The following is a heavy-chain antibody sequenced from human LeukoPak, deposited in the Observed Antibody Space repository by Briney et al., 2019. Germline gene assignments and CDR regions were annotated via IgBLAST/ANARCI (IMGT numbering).Heavy chain of an antibody. Sequence: SETLSLTCTVSGGSISSGGYYWSWIRQPPGKGLEWIGYIYHSGSTYYNPSLKSRVTISVDRSKNQFSLKLSSVTAADTAVYYCARGGVVMGSYYMDVWGKGTTVTVSS. D-gene: IGHD3-22*01. V-gene: IGHV4-30-2*01. CDR1: GGSISSGGYY. CDR3: ARGGVVMGSYYMDV. J-gene: IGHJ6*03. CDR2: IYHSGST.